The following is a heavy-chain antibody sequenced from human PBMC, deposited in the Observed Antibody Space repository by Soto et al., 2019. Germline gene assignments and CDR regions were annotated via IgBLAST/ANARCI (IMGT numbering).Heavy chain of an antibody. CDR2: ISHRGVT. V-gene: IGHV4-34*01. CDR3: ARGPIGTTRLNYYYYGMDV. J-gene: IGHJ6*02. CDR1: GGSLSNYY. Sequence: SETLSLPCGVYGGSLSNYYWSWIRQSPGKGLEWIGEISHRGVTNHNPSLKSRVTISVDTSNSQFSLKMRSLTAADTAVYYCARGPIGTTRLNYYYYGMDVWGQGTTVTVSS. D-gene: IGHD1-1*01.